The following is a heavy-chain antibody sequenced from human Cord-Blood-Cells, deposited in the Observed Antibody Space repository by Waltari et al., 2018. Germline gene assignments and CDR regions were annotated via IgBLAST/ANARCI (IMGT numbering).Heavy chain of an antibody. Sequence: QVQLVQSGAEVKKPGASVKVSGKGLGYTLTGSYMYWVRKAPGQGLEWMGWINPNSGGTNYAQKFQCRVTMTRDTSISTAYMELSRLRSDDTAVYYCARANRPGIAAAGTNYWGQGTLVTVSS. CDR1: GYTLTGSY. CDR3: ARANRPGIAAAGTNY. V-gene: IGHV1-2*02. CDR2: INPNSGGT. J-gene: IGHJ4*02. D-gene: IGHD6-13*01.